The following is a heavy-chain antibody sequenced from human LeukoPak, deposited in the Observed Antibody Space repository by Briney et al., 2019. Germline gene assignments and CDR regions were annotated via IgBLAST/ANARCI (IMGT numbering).Heavy chain of an antibody. CDR1: GYTFTSYD. D-gene: IGHD1-26*01. CDR2: ISAYNGNT. Sequence: GASVKVSCKASGYTFTSYDISWVRQAPGQGLEWMGWISAYNGNTNYAQKLQGRVTMTTDTSTSTAYMELGSLRSDDTAVYYCARDIRALSGSYGYCYFDYWGQGTLVTVSS. V-gene: IGHV1-18*01. J-gene: IGHJ4*02. CDR3: ARDIRALSGSYGYCYFDY.